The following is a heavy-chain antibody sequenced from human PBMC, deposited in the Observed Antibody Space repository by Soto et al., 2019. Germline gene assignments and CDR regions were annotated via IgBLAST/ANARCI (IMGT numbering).Heavy chain of an antibody. Sequence: VQMVQSGAEVKDPGSSVKVSCTNSWDTFSHYVMSWVRQAPGQGLEWMGSLAPISGSPNYAERFEGRLTISADAGTSTMYMELRSLKYADTTVYYCARIGVGSRRWGQGTMVTVSS. D-gene: IGHD1-26*01. J-gene: IGHJ3*01. CDR1: WDTFSHYV. V-gene: IGHV1-69*18. CDR3: ARIGVGSRR. CDR2: LAPISGSP.